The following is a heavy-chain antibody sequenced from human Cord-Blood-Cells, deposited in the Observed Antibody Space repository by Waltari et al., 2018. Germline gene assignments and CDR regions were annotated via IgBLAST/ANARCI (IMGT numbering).Heavy chain of an antibody. CDR1: GGTFSSYA. CDR3: ASGHYYDSSEGGFDY. Sequence: QVQLVQSGAEVQKPGSSVKVSCKASGGTFSSYAISGVRQAPGQGLEWMGGIIPILGIANYAQKFQGRVTITADESTSTAYMELSSLRSEDTAVYYCASGHYYDSSEGGFDYWGQGTLVTVSS. J-gene: IGHJ4*02. D-gene: IGHD3-22*01. CDR2: IIPILGIA. V-gene: IGHV1-69*04.